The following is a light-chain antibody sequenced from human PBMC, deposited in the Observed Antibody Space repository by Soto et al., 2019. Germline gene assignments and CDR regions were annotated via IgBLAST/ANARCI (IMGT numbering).Light chain of an antibody. CDR2: EVR. CDR3: SSFTLFNTVF. V-gene: IGLV2-14*01. Sequence: QSVLTQPASVSGSAGQSMTISCTGTNNDIGRFEYVSWYQQHPGKAPKVIISEVRHRPSGLSNRFSGSKSANTASLIISGLQAEDEADYYCSSFTLFNTVFFGGGTKLTVL. J-gene: IGLJ2*01. CDR1: NNDIGRFEY.